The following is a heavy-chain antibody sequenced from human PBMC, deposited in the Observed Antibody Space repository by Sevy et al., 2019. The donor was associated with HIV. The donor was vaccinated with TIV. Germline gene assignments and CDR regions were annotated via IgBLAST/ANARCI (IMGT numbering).Heavy chain of an antibody. J-gene: IGHJ4*01. CDR1: GFTFSKYS. D-gene: IGHD2-2*01. CDR2: LSFACGRI. CDR3: AREGCSKPHDY. Sequence: GGYLRLSCVASGFTFSKYSMSWVRQTPGKGLEWVSTLSFACGRINYADSVKGRFTMSRDDSRNTFYLQMGSLRAEDTAIYYCAREGCSKPHDYWGQGTLVTISS. V-gene: IGHV3-23*01.